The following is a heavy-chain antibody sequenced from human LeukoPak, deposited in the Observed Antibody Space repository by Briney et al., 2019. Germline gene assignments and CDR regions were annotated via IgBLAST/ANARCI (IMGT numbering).Heavy chain of an antibody. CDR1: GFTFSSFG. CDR3: ARDQWELPCIDY. Sequence: GGSLRLSCAASGFTFSSFGMRWVRQVPGKGLEWVSAISGSGGSTYYADSVKGRFTISRDNSKNTLYLQMNSLRAEDTAVYYCARDQWELPCIDYWGQGTLVTVSS. CDR2: ISGSGGST. J-gene: IGHJ4*02. V-gene: IGHV3-23*01. D-gene: IGHD1-26*01.